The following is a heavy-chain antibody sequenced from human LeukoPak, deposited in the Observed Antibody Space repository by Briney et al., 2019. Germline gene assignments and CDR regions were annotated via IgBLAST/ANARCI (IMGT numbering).Heavy chain of an antibody. V-gene: IGHV3-15*01. Sequence: GGSLRLSCAASGFAFSNAWMSWVRQAPGKGLEWVGRIKSKTDGGTTDYAAPVKGGFTISRDDSKNTLYLQMNSLKTEDTAVYYCTTSQYSSGWLEGDWFDPWGQGTLVTVSS. CDR1: GFAFSNAW. CDR2: IKSKTDGGTT. J-gene: IGHJ5*02. D-gene: IGHD6-19*01. CDR3: TTSQYSSGWLEGDWFDP.